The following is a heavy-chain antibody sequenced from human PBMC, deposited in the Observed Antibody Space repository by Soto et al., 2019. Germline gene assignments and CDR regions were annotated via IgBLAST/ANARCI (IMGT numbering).Heavy chain of an antibody. D-gene: IGHD6-19*01. CDR1: GGSISSSSYY. J-gene: IGHJ4*02. CDR2: IYYSGST. CDR3: ASLRYSSGWYAYYFDY. Sequence: PSETKSLTCTVSGGSISSSSYYWGWIRKPPGKGLEWIGSIYYSGSTYYNPSLKSRVTISVDTSKNQFSLKLSSVTAADTAVYYCASLRYSSGWYAYYFDYWGQGTLVTVSS. V-gene: IGHV4-39*01.